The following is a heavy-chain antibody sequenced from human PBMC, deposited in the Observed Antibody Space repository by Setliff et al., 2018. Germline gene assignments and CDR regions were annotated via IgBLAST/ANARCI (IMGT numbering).Heavy chain of an antibody. CDR1: GDSMNDNH. J-gene: IGHJ3*02. V-gene: IGHV4-4*08. D-gene: IGHD2-21*01. CDR3: ARYGERGGLDDFDI. CDR2: IYISGGT. Sequence: SETLSLTCTVSGDSMNDNHWTWMRQPPGKGLEWIGYIYISGGTNYNPSLKSRVTISVDMTENQFSLILRSVVAADTAMYYCARYGERGGLDDFDIWGQGTMVTGSS.